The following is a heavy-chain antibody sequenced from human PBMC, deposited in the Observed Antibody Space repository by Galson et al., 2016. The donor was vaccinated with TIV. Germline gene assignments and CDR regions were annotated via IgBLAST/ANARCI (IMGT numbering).Heavy chain of an antibody. D-gene: IGHD7-27*01. CDR1: SDSIINYY. CDR3: ARDLGLGAFDI. Sequence: LTCTVSSDSIINYYLSWIRQPPGKGLEWIGYIPDSGRSNENPSLKSRVTISVDTSKKQISLKLKSVTAADTAMYYCARDLGLGAFDIWGQGTMVTVSS. V-gene: IGHV4-59*01. J-gene: IGHJ3*02. CDR2: IPDSGRS.